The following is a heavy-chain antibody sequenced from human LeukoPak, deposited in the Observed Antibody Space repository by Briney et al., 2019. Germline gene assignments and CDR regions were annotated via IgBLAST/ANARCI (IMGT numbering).Heavy chain of an antibody. D-gene: IGHD2-21*01. CDR1: GFTFSSYS. CDR2: ISGSSSYI. V-gene: IGHV3-21*01. J-gene: IGHJ3*02. Sequence: GGSLRLSCAASGFTFSSYSMNWVRQAPGKGLEWVSSISGSSSYIYYADSLKGRFTISRHNAKNSLYLQMNSLRAEDTAVYYCARDCSLTQDAFDIWGQGTMVTVSS. CDR3: ARDCSLTQDAFDI.